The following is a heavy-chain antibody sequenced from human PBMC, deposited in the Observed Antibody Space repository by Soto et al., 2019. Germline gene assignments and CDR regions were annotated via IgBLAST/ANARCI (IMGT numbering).Heavy chain of an antibody. J-gene: IGHJ6*02. CDR3: ASFYDILTGYYNDYGMDV. V-gene: IGHV4-39*01. D-gene: IGHD3-9*01. Sequence: SETLSLTCTVSGGSISSSSYYWGWIRQPPGKGLEWIGSIYYSGSTYYNPSLKSRVTISVDTSKNQFSLKLSSVTAADTAVYYCASFYDILTGYYNDYGMDVWGQGTTVTVSS. CDR1: GGSISSSSYY. CDR2: IYYSGST.